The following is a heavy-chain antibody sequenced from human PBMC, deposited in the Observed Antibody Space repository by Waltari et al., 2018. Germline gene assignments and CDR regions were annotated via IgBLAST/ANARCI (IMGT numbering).Heavy chain of an antibody. CDR3: ASRGFFDSTGYYGGGAFDL. CDR1: GFTFSTYW. V-gene: IGHV3-7*01. CDR2: IKADGVGK. J-gene: IGHJ3*01. Sequence: VQLVQSGGGSVQPGGSLRLSCEGSGFTFSTYWISWVRQAPGRGMEWVANIKADGVGKDYVDSVKGRFSIVRDNAKQSVFLNMDRLRVEDTATYYCASRGFFDSTGYYGGGAFDLWGPGAEVSVSS. D-gene: IGHD3-22*01.